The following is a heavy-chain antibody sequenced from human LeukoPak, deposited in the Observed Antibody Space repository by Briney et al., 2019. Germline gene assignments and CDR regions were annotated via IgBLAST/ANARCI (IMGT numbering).Heavy chain of an antibody. D-gene: IGHD5-24*01. Sequence: PGGSLRLSCAASGFTFSSYSMNWVRQAPGKGLEWVSSISSSSSYIYYADSVKGRFTISRDNSKNTLYLQMNSLRAEDTAVYYCAKSGYNRFDCWGQGTLVTVSS. V-gene: IGHV3-21*04. CDR1: GFTFSSYS. CDR3: AKSGYNRFDC. J-gene: IGHJ4*02. CDR2: ISSSSSYI.